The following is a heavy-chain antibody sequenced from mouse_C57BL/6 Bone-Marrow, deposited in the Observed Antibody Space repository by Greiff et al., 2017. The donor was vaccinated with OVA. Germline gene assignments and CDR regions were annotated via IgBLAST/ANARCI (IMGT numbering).Heavy chain of an antibody. Sequence: VQLQESGPGLVQPSQSLSITCTVSGFSLTSYGVHWVRQSPGKGLEWLGVIWRGGSTDYNAAFMSRLSITKDNSKSQVFFKMNSLQADDTAIYYCAKGGDDYDVYYAMDYWGQGTSVTVSS. CDR2: IWRGGST. CDR1: GFSLTSYG. CDR3: AKGGDDYDVYYAMDY. V-gene: IGHV2-5*01. J-gene: IGHJ4*01. D-gene: IGHD2-4*01.